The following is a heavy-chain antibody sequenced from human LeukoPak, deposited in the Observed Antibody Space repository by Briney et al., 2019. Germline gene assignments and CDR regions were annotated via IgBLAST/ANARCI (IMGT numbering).Heavy chain of an antibody. Sequence: GASVKVSCKASGYTVPSYGISWVRQAPGQGLEWMGWISAYNGNTNYAQKLQGRVTMTTDTSTSTAYMELRSLRSDDTAVYYCARDLSDELWFGESLRDDGMDVWGQGTTVTVSS. CDR3: ARDLSDELWFGESLRDDGMDV. V-gene: IGHV1-18*01. CDR2: ISAYNGNT. CDR1: GYTVPSYG. J-gene: IGHJ6*02. D-gene: IGHD3-10*01.